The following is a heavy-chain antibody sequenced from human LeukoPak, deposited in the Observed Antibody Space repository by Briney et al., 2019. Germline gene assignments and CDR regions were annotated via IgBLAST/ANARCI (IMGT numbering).Heavy chain of an antibody. J-gene: IGHJ4*02. CDR3: ARSSGAVAGTNEYYFDY. CDR1: GGSISSYY. D-gene: IGHD6-19*01. Sequence: SETLSLTCTVSGGSISSYYWSWLRQPPGKGLEWIGYIYYSGSTNYNPSLKSRVTISVDTSKNQFSLKLSSVTAADTAVYYCARSSGAVAGTNEYYFDYWGQGTLVTVSS. V-gene: IGHV4-59*01. CDR2: IYYSGST.